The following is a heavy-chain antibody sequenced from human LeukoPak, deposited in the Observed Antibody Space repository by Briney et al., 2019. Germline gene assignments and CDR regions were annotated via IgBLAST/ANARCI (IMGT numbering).Heavy chain of an antibody. J-gene: IGHJ5*02. Sequence: SETLSLTCTVSGGSISSSSYYWGWIRQPPGKGLEWIGSIYYSGSTYYNPSLKSRVTISVDTSKNQFSLKLSSVTAADTAVYYCARGLVVPAAIKVQWFDPWGQGTLVTVSS. D-gene: IGHD2-2*02. CDR1: GGSISSSSYY. CDR3: ARGLVVPAAIKVQWFDP. CDR2: IYYSGST. V-gene: IGHV4-39*07.